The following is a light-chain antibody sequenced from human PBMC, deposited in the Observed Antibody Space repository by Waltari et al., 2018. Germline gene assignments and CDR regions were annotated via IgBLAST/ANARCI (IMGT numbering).Light chain of an antibody. Sequence: QSALTQPASVSGSPGQSITISCTGTSSDVGGYNYGSWYQQHPGKAPKLMIYEVSNRPSGVSNRFSGSKSGNTASLTISGLQAEDEADYYCSSYTSSSTLDFGTGTKVTVL. J-gene: IGLJ1*01. V-gene: IGLV2-14*01. CDR1: SSDVGGYNY. CDR3: SSYTSSSTLD. CDR2: EVS.